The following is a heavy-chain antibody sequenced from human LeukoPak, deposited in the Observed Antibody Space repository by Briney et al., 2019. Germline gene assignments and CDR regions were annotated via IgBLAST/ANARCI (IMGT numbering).Heavy chain of an antibody. D-gene: IGHD3-16*01. CDR3: TTDGGVIGQVLLSH. Sequence: PGGSLRLSCAASGFTFSNAWMSWIRQAPGKGLEWVARIKSKIDGGTTEYAEPVKGRFRISRDDSKTTLYLQMSSLNTEDTAVYYCTTDGGVIGQVLLSHGGQGTLVTVPS. CDR1: GFTFSNAW. CDR2: IKSKIDGGTT. V-gene: IGHV3-15*01. J-gene: IGHJ4*02.